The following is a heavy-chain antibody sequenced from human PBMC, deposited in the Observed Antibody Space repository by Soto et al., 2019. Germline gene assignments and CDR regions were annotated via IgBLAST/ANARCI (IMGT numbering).Heavy chain of an antibody. Sequence: PGESLKISCKGSGYSFTSYWIGWVRQMPGKGLEWMGIIYPGDSDTRYSPSFQGQVTISADKSISTAYLQWSSLKASDTAMYYCARGGKYCTNGVCSFYGMDVWGQGTTVTVSS. J-gene: IGHJ6*02. CDR2: IYPGDSDT. CDR3: ARGGKYCTNGVCSFYGMDV. V-gene: IGHV5-51*01. CDR1: GYSFTSYW. D-gene: IGHD2-8*01.